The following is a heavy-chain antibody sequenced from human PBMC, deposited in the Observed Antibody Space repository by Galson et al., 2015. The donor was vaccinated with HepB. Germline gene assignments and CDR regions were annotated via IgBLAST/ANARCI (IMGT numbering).Heavy chain of an antibody. Sequence: SVKVSCKASGYTFTSYGISWVRQAPGQGLEWMGWISAYNGNTNYAQKLQGRVTMTTDTSTSTAYMELRSLRSDDTAVYYCARDITMVRGVIGYYGMDVWGQGTTVTVSS. V-gene: IGHV1-18*01. J-gene: IGHJ6*02. D-gene: IGHD3-10*01. CDR3: ARDITMVRGVIGYYGMDV. CDR2: ISAYNGNT. CDR1: GYTFTSYG.